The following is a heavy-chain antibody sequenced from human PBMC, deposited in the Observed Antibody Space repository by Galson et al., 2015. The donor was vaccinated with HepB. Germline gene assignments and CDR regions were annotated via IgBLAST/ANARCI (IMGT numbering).Heavy chain of an antibody. Sequence: PALVKPTQTLTLTCTFSGFSLSTSGMRVSWIRQPPGKALEWLARIDWDDDKFYSTSLKTRLTISKDTSKNQVVLTMTNMDPVDTATYYCARMAYDSSGYYSGGGFFDIWGQGTMVTVSS. D-gene: IGHD3-22*01. CDR2: IDWDDDK. CDR3: ARMAYDSSGYYSGGGFFDI. CDR1: GFSLSTSGMR. J-gene: IGHJ3*02. V-gene: IGHV2-70*04.